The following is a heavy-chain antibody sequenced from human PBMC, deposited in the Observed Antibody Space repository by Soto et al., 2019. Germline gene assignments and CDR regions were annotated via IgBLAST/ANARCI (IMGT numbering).Heavy chain of an antibody. CDR1: GGSFSGYY. J-gene: IGHJ4*02. Sequence: ETLSLTCAVSGGSFSGYYWTWVRQPPGKGLEWVSSISGSGDYIYYAHSMKGRFTISRDNTKSSLFLQMNSLGVEDTAVYYCARGGGGGLFEHWGQGVLVTISS. CDR2: ISGSGDYI. V-gene: IGHV3-21*06. CDR3: ARGGGGGLFEH. D-gene: IGHD2-21*01.